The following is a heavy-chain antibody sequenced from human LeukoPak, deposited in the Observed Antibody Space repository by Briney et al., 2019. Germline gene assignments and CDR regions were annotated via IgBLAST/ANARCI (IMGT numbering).Heavy chain of an antibody. J-gene: IGHJ3*02. CDR3: ARGVGRYAFDI. CDR2: IYSGGST. Sequence: GGSLRLTCAVSGFTFSSYAMSWVPQAPGKGLEWVSVIYSGGSTYYADSVKGRFTISRDNSKNTLYLQMNSLRAEDTAVYYCARGVGRYAFDIWGQGTMVTVSS. D-gene: IGHD2-2*01. V-gene: IGHV3-53*01. CDR1: GFTFSSYA.